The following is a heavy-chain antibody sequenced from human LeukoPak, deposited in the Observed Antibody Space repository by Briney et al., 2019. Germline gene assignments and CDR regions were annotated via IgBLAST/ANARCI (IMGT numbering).Heavy chain of an antibody. V-gene: IGHV1-2*02. CDR3: ARQSSGYFGSDY. CDR2: INPNSGGT. D-gene: IGHD3-10*01. J-gene: IGHJ4*02. Sequence: ASVKVSCKASGYTFTGYYMHWVRQAPGQGLEWMGWINPNSGGTNYAQKFQGRVTMTRDTSISTAYMELSSLRSDDTAVYFRARQSSGYFGSDYWGQGTLVTVSS. CDR1: GYTFTGYY.